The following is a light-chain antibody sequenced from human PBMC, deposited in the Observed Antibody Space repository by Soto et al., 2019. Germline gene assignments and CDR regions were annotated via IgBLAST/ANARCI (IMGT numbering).Light chain of an antibody. CDR3: SSYTSSSTRVV. CDR1: SSDVGGYNY. CDR2: DDS. V-gene: IGLV2-14*01. Sequence: QSALTQPASVSGSPGQSITISCTGTSSDVGGYNYVSWYQQHPGKAPKLMIYDDSNRPSGVSARFSGSKSDNTASLTISGLQAEDEADYYCSSYTSSSTRVVFGGGTKLTVL. J-gene: IGLJ2*01.